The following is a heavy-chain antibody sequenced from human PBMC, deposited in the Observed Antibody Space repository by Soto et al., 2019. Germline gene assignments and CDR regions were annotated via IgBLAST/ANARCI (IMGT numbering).Heavy chain of an antibody. J-gene: IGHJ4*02. V-gene: IGHV4-39*01. D-gene: IGHD6-13*01. CDR2: IYYSGST. CDR1: GGSISSSSYY. Sequence: QLQLQESGPGLVKPSETLSLTCTVSGGSISSSSYYWGWIRQPPGKGLEWIGSIYYSGSTYYNPSLKSRVTISVDTSKNQFSLKLSSVTAADTAVYYCARHEPTPYSRSWYLSPLVGDFDYWGQGTLVTVSS. CDR3: ARHEPTPYSRSWYLSPLVGDFDY.